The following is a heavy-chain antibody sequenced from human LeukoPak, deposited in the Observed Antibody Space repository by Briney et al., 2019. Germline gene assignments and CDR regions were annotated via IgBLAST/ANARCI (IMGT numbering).Heavy chain of an antibody. Sequence: ASVKVSCKASGHTFTSYDINWVRQATGQGLEWMGWMNPNSGNTGYAQKFQGRVTMTRNTSISTAYMELSSLRSEDTAVYYCARGRDDYGDYRNWFDPWGQGTLVTVSS. J-gene: IGHJ5*02. CDR3: ARGRDDYGDYRNWFDP. CDR1: GHTFTSYD. CDR2: MNPNSGNT. V-gene: IGHV1-8*01. D-gene: IGHD4-17*01.